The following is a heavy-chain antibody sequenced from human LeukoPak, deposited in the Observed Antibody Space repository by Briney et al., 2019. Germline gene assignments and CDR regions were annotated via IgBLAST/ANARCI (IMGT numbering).Heavy chain of an antibody. CDR1: GYTFTSYG. CDR2: ISAYNGNT. D-gene: IGHD6-13*01. Sequence: ASVKVSCKASGYTFTSYGISGVRQAPGQGLEWMGWISAYNGNTNYAQKLQGRVTMTTDTSTSTAYMELRSLRSDDTAVYYCAREAAAAGTPLFYYYSGMDVWGQGTTVTVSS. CDR3: AREAAAAGTPLFYYYSGMDV. V-gene: IGHV1-18*01. J-gene: IGHJ6*02.